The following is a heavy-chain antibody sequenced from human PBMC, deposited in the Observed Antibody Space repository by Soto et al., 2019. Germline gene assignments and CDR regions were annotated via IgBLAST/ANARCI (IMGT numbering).Heavy chain of an antibody. CDR1: GGSISTYY. V-gene: IGHV4-59*01. CDR3: ARDTNYYGAGTPV. CDR2: IYYSGSA. D-gene: IGHD3-10*01. Sequence: QLQLQESGPGLVKPSETLSLTCTVSGGSISTYYWSWIRQPPGKGLEWIGYIYYSGSATYSPSLQSRVTISVDTSKNQFSLRLSSVTAADTAFYYCARDTNYYGAGTPVWGQGVSVTVSS. J-gene: IGHJ4*02.